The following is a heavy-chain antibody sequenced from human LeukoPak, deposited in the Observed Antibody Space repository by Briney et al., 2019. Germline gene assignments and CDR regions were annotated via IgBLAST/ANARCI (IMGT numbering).Heavy chain of an antibody. D-gene: IGHD5/OR15-5a*01. CDR2: INPNSGGT. CDR3: ARDHVYKSSFDY. V-gene: IGHV1-2*02. Sequence: ASVKVSCKASGYTFTGQYMHWVRRAPGQGFEWMGWINPNSGGTKYRKTFQGRVTMTRDTSISTAYLELSRLRSADTAVYYCARDHVYKSSFDYWGQGTLVTVSS. CDR1: GYTFTGQY. J-gene: IGHJ4*02.